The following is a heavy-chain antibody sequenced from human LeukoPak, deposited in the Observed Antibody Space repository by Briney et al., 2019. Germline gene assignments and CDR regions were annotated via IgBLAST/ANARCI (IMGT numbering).Heavy chain of an antibody. J-gene: IGHJ4*02. D-gene: IGHD3-22*01. CDR1: GYTFTGYY. V-gene: IGHV1-2*02. CDR2: INPNSGGT. CDR3: ARDGNYYDSSGYWYDY. Sequence: ASVKVSCKASGYTFTGYYMHWVRQAPGQGLEWMGWINPNSGGTNYAQKFQGRVTMTRDTSTSTAYMELSRLRSDDTAVYYCARDGNYYDSSGYWYDYWGQGTLVTVSS.